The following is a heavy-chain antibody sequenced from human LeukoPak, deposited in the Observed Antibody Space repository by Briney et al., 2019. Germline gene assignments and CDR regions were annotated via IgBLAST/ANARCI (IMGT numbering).Heavy chain of an antibody. CDR2: ISAYNGNT. Sequence: ASVKVSCKASGYTFTSYGISWVRQAPGQGLEWMGWISAYNGNTNYAQKLQGRVTMTTDTSTSTAYMELRSLRSDDTAVYYCARDRVITFGGVIPSDAFDIRGQGTMDTVSS. V-gene: IGHV1-18*01. CDR1: GYTFTSYG. CDR3: ARDRVITFGGVIPSDAFDI. D-gene: IGHD3-16*02. J-gene: IGHJ3*02.